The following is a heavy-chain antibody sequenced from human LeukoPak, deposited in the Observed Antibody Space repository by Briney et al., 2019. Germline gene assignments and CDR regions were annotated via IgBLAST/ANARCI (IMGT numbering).Heavy chain of an antibody. CDR1: GFTFSDHY. Sequence: GGSLRLSCAASGFTFSDHYMSWVRQAPGKGLEWVSVIYSGGSTYYADSVKGRFTISRDNSKNTLYLQMNSLRAEDTAVYYCAREGYCSSTSCPDHPPPNYGMDVWGQGTTVTVSS. J-gene: IGHJ6*02. CDR3: AREGYCSSTSCPDHPPPNYGMDV. D-gene: IGHD2-2*01. V-gene: IGHV3-53*01. CDR2: IYSGGST.